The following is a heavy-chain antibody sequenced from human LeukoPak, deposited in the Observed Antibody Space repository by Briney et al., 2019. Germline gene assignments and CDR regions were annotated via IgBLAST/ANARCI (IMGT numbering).Heavy chain of an antibody. CDR3: AKDRREQRRFVAFRYYYYGMDV. CDR2: ISGSGGST. Sequence: PGGSLRLSCAASGFTFSSYAMSWVRQAPGKGLEWVSAISGSGGSTYYADSVKGRFTISRDNSKNTLYLQMNSLRAEDTAVYYCAKDRREQRRFVAFRYYYYGMDVWGQGTTVTVSS. CDR1: GFTFSSYA. V-gene: IGHV3-23*01. D-gene: IGHD6-25*01. J-gene: IGHJ6*02.